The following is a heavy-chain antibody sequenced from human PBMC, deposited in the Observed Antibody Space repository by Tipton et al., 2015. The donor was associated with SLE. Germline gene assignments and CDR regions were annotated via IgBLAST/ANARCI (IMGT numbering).Heavy chain of an antibody. Sequence: TLSLTCTVSGGSISSHYWSWIRQPPGKGLEWIGYIYYSGSTNYNPSLKSRVTISVDTSKNQFSLKLSSVTAADTAVYYCAINWLDAFDIWGQGTMVTVSS. D-gene: IGHD1-20*01. CDR3: AINWLDAFDI. V-gene: IGHV4-59*11. CDR1: GGSISSHY. J-gene: IGHJ3*02. CDR2: IYYSGST.